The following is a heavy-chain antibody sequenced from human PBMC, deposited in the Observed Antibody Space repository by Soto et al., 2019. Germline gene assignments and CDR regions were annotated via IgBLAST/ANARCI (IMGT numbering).Heavy chain of an antibody. CDR3: AKGGGIVGATTTG. CDR2: ISGSGGST. V-gene: IGHV3-23*01. D-gene: IGHD1-26*01. CDR1: GFTFSSYA. J-gene: IGHJ4*02. Sequence: EVQLLASGGGLVQPGGSLRLSCAASGFTFSSYAMSWVRQAPGKGLGWVSAISGSGGSTYYADSVKGRFTISRDNYTNTRYLKMNSVRAEDTAVYYCAKGGGIVGATTTGWGQGTLVTVSS.